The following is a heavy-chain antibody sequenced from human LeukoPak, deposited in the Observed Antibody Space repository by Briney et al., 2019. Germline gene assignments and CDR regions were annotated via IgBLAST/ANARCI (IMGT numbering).Heavy chain of an antibody. D-gene: IGHD3-10*01. J-gene: IGHJ4*02. V-gene: IGHV3-48*03. CDR1: GFTFSSYE. Sequence: GGSLRLSCAASGFTFSSYEMNWVRQAPGKGLEWVSYISSSSSIIYYADSVKGRFTISRDNAKNSLYLQMNSLRAEDTAVYYCARAGFGHRSVPVYWGQGTLVTVSS. CDR3: ARAGFGHRSVPVY. CDR2: ISSSSSII.